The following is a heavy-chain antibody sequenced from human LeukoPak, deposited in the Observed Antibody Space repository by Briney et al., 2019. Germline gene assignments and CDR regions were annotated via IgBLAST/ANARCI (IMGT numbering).Heavy chain of an antibody. CDR1: RFVFPSHG. Sequence: GGSLRLSCAASRFVFPSHGMHWVRQAPGKGLEWVAFIRYDGSDIYYADSVKGRFTISRDNSKKTLYLQLHSLRHDDTAVYYCVRDTSVGAAYFDVWGQGALVTVSS. CDR3: VRDTSVGAAYFDV. D-gene: IGHD2-15*01. J-gene: IGHJ4*02. CDR2: IRYDGSDI. V-gene: IGHV3-30*02.